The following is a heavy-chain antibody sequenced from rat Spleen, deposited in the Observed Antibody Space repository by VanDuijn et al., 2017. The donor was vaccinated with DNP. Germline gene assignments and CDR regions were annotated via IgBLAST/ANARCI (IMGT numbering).Heavy chain of an antibody. CDR1: EFTFNNYW. J-gene: IGHJ4*01. Sequence: EVQLVESGGDLVQPGRSLKLSCVASEFTFNNYWMTWIRQVPGKGREWVASITRSGGDTYYPDSVKGRFTISRDNAKNTLYLQMNSLRSEDTATYYCAREEQLSLYYAMDAWGQGTSVTVSS. CDR3: AREEQLSLYYAMDA. CDR2: ITRSGGDT. D-gene: IGHD1-2*01. V-gene: IGHV5-31*01.